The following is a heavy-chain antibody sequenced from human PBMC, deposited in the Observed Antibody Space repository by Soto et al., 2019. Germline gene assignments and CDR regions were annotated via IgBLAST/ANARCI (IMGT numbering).Heavy chain of an antibody. D-gene: IGHD1-26*01. CDR3: ARGSARRGAAFDI. CDR1: NGSIGSYH. CDR2: VSHSGIT. J-gene: IGHJ3*02. Sequence: SETLSLTCTASNGSIGSYHWGWIRQSPGKGLEWIGSVSHSGITKYDPSLKGRVTISEDTSKNQISLSVDSVTAADTALYYCARGSARRGAAFDIWGRGTMVTVSS. V-gene: IGHV4-59*01.